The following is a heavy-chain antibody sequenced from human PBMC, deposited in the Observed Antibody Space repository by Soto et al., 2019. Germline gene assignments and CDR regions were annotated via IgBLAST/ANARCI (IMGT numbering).Heavy chain of an antibody. CDR2: ISGSGGST. CDR3: AKDQGSSWYEIDY. D-gene: IGHD6-13*01. J-gene: IGHJ4*02. Sequence: EVQLLGSGGGLVQPGGSLRLSCAASGFTFSKYAVTWVRQAPGKGLEWVSTISGSGGSTYYADSVKGRFTISRDNSKNTLYLQMNSLRAEDTAVYYCAKDQGSSWYEIDYWGQGTLVTVSS. V-gene: IGHV3-23*01. CDR1: GFTFSKYA.